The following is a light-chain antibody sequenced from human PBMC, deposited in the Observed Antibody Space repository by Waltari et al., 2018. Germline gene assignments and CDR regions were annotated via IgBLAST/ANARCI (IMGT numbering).Light chain of an antibody. Sequence: SSELTQDPAVSVAMGQTVRITCQGDSLRSYYARWYQQRPGQAPILVMYEKNNRPSGVPDRFSGSSSHNTASLTITGAQAEDEPSYYCPSRDASGVAGSFGGGTKLTVL. CDR3: PSRDASGVAGS. V-gene: IGLV3-19*01. CDR2: EKN. J-gene: IGLJ2*01. CDR1: SLRSYY.